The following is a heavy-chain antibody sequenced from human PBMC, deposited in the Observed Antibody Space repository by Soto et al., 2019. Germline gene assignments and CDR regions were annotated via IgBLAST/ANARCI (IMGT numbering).Heavy chain of an antibody. J-gene: IGHJ6*02. D-gene: IGHD1-1*01. CDR3: ARVSRGEPGVDV. V-gene: IGHV3-13*04. Sequence: GGSLRLSCAASGFTFSSYDMHWVRQATGKGLEWVSAIGTAGDTYYPGSVKGRFTISRENAKNSLYLQMNSLRAGDTAVYYCARVSRGEPGVDVWGQGTTVTVS. CDR1: GFTFSSYD. CDR2: IGTAGDT.